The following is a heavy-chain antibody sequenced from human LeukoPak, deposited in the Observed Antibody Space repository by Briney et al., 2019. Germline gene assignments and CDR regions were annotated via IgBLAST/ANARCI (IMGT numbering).Heavy chain of an antibody. Sequence: VASVKVSCKASGGTFSSYAISWVRQAPGQGLEWMGGIIPIFGTANYAQKFQGRVTITADESTSTAYMELSSLRSEDTAVYYCARELYYFGSGTSQRGGDAFDIWGQGTMVTVSS. CDR1: GGTFSSYA. CDR2: IIPIFGTA. D-gene: IGHD3-10*01. V-gene: IGHV1-69*13. CDR3: ARELYYFGSGTSQRGGDAFDI. J-gene: IGHJ3*02.